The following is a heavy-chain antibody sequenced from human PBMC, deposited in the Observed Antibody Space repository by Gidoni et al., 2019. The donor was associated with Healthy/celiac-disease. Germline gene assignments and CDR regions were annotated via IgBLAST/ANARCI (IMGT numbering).Heavy chain of an antibody. J-gene: IGHJ4*02. D-gene: IGHD3-10*01. V-gene: IGHV3-9*01. CDR2: ISWNSGSI. Sequence: EVQLVESGGGLVQPGRSLRLSCAASGFTFDDYAMHWVRQAPGKGLEWVSGISWNSGSIGYADSVKGRFTISRDNAKNSLYLQMNSLRAEDTALYYCAKDISYGSGFDYWGQGTLVTVSS. CDR3: AKDISYGSGFDY. CDR1: GFTFDDYA.